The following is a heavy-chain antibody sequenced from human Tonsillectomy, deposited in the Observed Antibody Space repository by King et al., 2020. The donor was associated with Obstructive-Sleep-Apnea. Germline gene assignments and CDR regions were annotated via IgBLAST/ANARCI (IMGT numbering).Heavy chain of an antibody. CDR1: GVSIRSSSYY. D-gene: IGHD3-16*01. CDR2: IYYSGNT. CDR3: ARGWGSFDY. V-gene: IGHV4-39*07. J-gene: IGHJ4*02. Sequence: QVQLQESGPGLVKPSETLSLTCTVSGVSIRSSSYYWGWIRPPPGKGLEWIGSIYYSGNTYYNPSLKSRVTISVDTSKNQFSLKLSSVTAADTTVYYCARGWGSFDYWGQGTLVTVSS.